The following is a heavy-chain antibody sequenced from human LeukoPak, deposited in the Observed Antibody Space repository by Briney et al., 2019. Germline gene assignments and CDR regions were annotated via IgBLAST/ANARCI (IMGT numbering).Heavy chain of an antibody. CDR2: ISWNSGSI. CDR3: AKWRGVYYDSSGYYDY. J-gene: IGHJ4*02. CDR1: GFTFDDYA. Sequence: GGSLRLSCAASGFTFDDYAMHWVRQAPGKGLEWVSGISWNSGSIGYADSVKGRFTISRDNAKNSLYLQMNSLRAEDMALYYCAKWRGVYYDSSGYYDYWGQGTLVTVSS. V-gene: IGHV3-9*03. D-gene: IGHD3-22*01.